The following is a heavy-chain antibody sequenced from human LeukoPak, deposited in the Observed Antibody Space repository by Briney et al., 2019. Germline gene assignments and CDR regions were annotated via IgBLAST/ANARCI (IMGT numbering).Heavy chain of an antibody. Sequence: SETLSLTCTVSGGSISSGSYYWSWIRQPAGKGLEWIGRIYTSGSTNYNPSLKSRVTISVDTSKNQFSLKLSSVTAADTAVYYCARVQTEKDYFDYWGQGTLVTVSS. CDR3: ARVQTEKDYFDY. J-gene: IGHJ4*02. CDR1: GGSISSGSYY. V-gene: IGHV4-61*02. CDR2: IYTSGST.